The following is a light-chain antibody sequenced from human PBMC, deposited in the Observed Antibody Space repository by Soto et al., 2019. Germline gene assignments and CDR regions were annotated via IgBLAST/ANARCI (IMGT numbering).Light chain of an antibody. CDR1: SGNIGSYTH. CDR2: EVT. J-gene: IGLJ2*01. Sequence: QSALTQPASVSGSPGQSIPISCTGTSGNIGSYTHVSWYQQYPGKAPKLLTSEVTNRPSGVSNRFSGSKSGNTASLTISGLQAEDEAHYYCSSYTTNSPPVVFGGGTELTVL. CDR3: SSYTTNSPPVV. V-gene: IGLV2-14*01.